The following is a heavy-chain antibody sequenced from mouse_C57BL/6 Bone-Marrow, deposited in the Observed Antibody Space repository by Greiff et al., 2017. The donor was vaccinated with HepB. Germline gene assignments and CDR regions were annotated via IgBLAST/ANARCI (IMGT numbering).Heavy chain of an antibody. D-gene: IGHD5-1-1*01. J-gene: IGHJ2*01. CDR1: GYTFTSYW. CDR2: IDPSDSYT. Sequence: LQQPGAELVMPGASVKLSCKASGYTFTSYWMHWVKQRPGQGLEWIGEIDPSDSYTNYNQKFKGKSTLTVDKSSSTAYMQLSSLTSEDSAVYYCAREGIPDFDYWGQGTTLTVSS. CDR3: AREGIPDFDY. V-gene: IGHV1-69*01.